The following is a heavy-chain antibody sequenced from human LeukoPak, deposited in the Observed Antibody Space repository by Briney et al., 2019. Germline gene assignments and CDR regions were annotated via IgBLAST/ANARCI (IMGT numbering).Heavy chain of an antibody. CDR1: GGSISSYY. CDR2: IYYSGST. CDR3: ARVGGIQLWPYNWFDP. V-gene: IGHV4-59*01. D-gene: IGHD5-18*01. Sequence: SETLSLTCTVSGGSISSYYWSWIRQPPGKGLEWIGYIYYSGSTNYNPSLKSRVTISVDTSKNQFSLKLSSVTAADTAEYYCARVGGIQLWPYNWFDPWGQGTLVTVSS. J-gene: IGHJ5*02.